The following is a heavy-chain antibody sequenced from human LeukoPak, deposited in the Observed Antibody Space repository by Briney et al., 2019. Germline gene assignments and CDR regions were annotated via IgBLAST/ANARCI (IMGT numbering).Heavy chain of an antibody. CDR3: ARAGQNYDFWSGYYMSSWFDP. CDR2: IYYSGST. V-gene: IGHV4-31*03. D-gene: IGHD3-3*01. CDR1: GGSISSGGYY. J-gene: IGHJ5*02. Sequence: SETLSLTCTVSGGSISSGGYYWSWIRQHPGKGLEGIGYIYYSGSTYYNPSLKSRVTISVDTSKNQFSLKLSSVTAADTAVYYCARAGQNYDFWSGYYMSSWFDPWGQGTLVTVSS.